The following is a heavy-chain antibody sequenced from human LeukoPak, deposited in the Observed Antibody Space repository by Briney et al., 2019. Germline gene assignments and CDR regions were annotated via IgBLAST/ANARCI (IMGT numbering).Heavy chain of an antibody. Sequence: GGSLRLSCAASGFTFSSYWMHWVRQAPGKGLVWVSLIKSDGSSTSYADSVKGRFTISRDSAKNTLYLQMNSLRAEDTAVYYCARDARYSFQHRGQGTLVTVSS. CDR1: GFTFSSYW. V-gene: IGHV3-74*01. CDR2: IKSDGSST. D-gene: IGHD1-1*01. J-gene: IGHJ1*01. CDR3: ARDARYSFQH.